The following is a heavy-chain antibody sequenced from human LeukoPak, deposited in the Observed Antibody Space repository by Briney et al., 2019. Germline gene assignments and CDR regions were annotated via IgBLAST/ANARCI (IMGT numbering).Heavy chain of an antibody. CDR2: ISGDGGST. J-gene: IGHJ3*02. CDR1: GFTFDDYA. Sequence: TGGSLRLSCAASGFTFDDYAMHWVRQAPGKGLEWVSLISGDGGSTYYADSVKGRFTISRDNSKNSLYLQMNSLRTEDTALYYCAKEYCGGDCRAFDIWGQGTMVTVSS. CDR3: AKEYCGGDCRAFDI. D-gene: IGHD2-21*02. V-gene: IGHV3-43*02.